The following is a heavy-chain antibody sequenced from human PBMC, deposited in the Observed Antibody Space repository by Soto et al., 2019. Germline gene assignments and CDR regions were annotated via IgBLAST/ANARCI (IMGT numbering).Heavy chain of an antibody. CDR1: GFTFRNYG. CDR2: IWYDGSKT. J-gene: IGHJ4*02. D-gene: IGHD1-26*01. Sequence: QVQLVESGGGVVQPGTSLRLSCATSGFTFRNYGMHWVRQAPGQGLEWGAVIWYDGSKTYYADSVKGRFTISRDDSKNTLYLQMNSLRVDDTAAYYCARDVGVLVPEFDHWGQGTLVSVSS. V-gene: IGHV3-33*01. CDR3: ARDVGVLVPEFDH.